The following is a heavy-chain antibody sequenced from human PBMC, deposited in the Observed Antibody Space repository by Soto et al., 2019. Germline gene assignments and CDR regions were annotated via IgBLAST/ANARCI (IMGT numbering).Heavy chain of an antibody. V-gene: IGHV1-18*04. Sequence: ASVKVSCKASGYTFSGYSITWVRQSPGQGLEWMGRISGYNGNTNYARTLRGRLTLTTDTSTSTAYMELRSLTSDDTAVYYCARDVFCGGAPACPDMDVWGQGTTVTVSS. D-gene: IGHD2-21*01. CDR1: GYTFSGYS. J-gene: IGHJ6*02. CDR2: ISGYNGNT. CDR3: ARDVFCGGAPACPDMDV.